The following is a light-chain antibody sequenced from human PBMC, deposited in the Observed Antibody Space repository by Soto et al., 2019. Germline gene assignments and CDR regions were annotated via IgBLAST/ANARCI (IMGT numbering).Light chain of an antibody. J-gene: IGLJ1*01. CDR3: CSYTARSTWV. CDR2: DVT. Sequence: QSALTQPASVSGSPGQSITISCTGCSSNVGFYNYVSWYQQHPGKVPKLIIYDVTNRPSGVSNRFSGSKSGNAASLTISGLPAEDEDDYYCCSYTARSTWVFGSGTKLTVL. CDR1: SSNVGFYNY. V-gene: IGLV2-14*03.